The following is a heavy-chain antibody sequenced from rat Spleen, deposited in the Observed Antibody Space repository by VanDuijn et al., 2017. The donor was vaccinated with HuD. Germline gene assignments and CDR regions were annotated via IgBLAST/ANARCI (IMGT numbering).Heavy chain of an antibody. D-gene: IGHD1-6*01. CDR1: GFTFSNYY. CDR2: ISTGGCNT. CDR3: AREGNIGTTLMYTTDYYYDYFDY. J-gene: IGHJ2*01. V-gene: IGHV5-25*01. Sequence: EVQLVESGGGLVQPGRSMKLSCAALGFTFSNYYMAWVRQAPTKGLEWVASISTGGCNTYYRDSVKGRFTISRDNAKSTLYLQMDSLRSEDTATYYCAREGNIGTTLMYTTDYYYDYFDYWGQGVMVTVSS.